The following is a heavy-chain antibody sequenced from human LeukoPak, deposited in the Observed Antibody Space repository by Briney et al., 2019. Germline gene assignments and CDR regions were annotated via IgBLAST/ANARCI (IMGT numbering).Heavy chain of an antibody. D-gene: IGHD3-22*01. CDR2: ISYDGSNK. CDR1: GFTFSSYA. CDR3: ARTLVVVMYYGMDV. Sequence: GGSLRPSCAASGFTFSSYAMHWVRQAPGKGLEWVAVISYDGSNKYYADSVKGRFTISRDNSKNTLYLQMNSLRAEDTAVYYCARTLVVVMYYGMDVWGQGTTVTVSS. V-gene: IGHV3-30-3*01. J-gene: IGHJ6*02.